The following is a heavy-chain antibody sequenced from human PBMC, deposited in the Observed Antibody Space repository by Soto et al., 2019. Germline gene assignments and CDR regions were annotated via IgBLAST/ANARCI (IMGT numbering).Heavy chain of an antibody. J-gene: IGHJ6*02. Sequence: GGSLRLSCAASGFTFDDYTMHWVRQAPGKGLEWVSLISWDGGSTHYADSVKGRFTISRDNSKNSLYLQMNSLRTEDTALYYCAKNRAVAGTSEGMDVWGQGTTVTVSS. CDR1: GFTFDDYT. D-gene: IGHD6-19*01. CDR3: AKNRAVAGTSEGMDV. CDR2: ISWDGGST. V-gene: IGHV3-43*01.